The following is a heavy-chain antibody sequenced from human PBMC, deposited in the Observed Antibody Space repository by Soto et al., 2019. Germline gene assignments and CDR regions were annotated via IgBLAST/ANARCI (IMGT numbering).Heavy chain of an antibody. J-gene: IGHJ4*02. CDR3: AKVPQWVLRYHDWFFDY. CDR2: ISGSGDIT. Sequence: EVQLLESGGGLVQPGGSLRLSCAVSGFSFSNSAMTWVRQAPGKGLEWVSGISGSGDITYNTDSVKGRFAISRDTSKNVVYLQMRSLRAEDTAVYYCAKVPQWVLRYHDWFFDYWGQGTRVTVSS. CDR1: GFSFSNSA. V-gene: IGHV3-23*01. D-gene: IGHD3-9*01.